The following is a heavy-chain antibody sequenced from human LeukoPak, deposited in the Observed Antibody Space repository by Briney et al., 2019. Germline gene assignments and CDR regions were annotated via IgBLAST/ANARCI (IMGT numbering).Heavy chain of an antibody. V-gene: IGHV4-61*01. CDR3: AREAMVRGVIGPDYYYYMDV. J-gene: IGHJ6*03. Sequence: SETLSLTCTVSGGSISSSSYYWGWIRQPPGKGLEWIGYIYYSGSTNYNPSLKSRVTISVDTSKNQFSLKLSSVTAADTAVYYCAREAMVRGVIGPDYYYYMDVWGKGTTVTISS. D-gene: IGHD3-10*01. CDR1: GGSISSSSYY. CDR2: IYYSGST.